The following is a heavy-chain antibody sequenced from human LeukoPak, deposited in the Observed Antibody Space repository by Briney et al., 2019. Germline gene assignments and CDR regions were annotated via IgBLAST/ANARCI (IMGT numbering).Heavy chain of an antibody. CDR1: GGSISRGTYY. CDR3: ARDLSGTGASTLAY. D-gene: IGHD1-26*01. Sequence: SQTLSLTCTVSGGSISRGTYYWSWIRQPAGKGPQWIGRISTSGSTHYNPSLESRLTISIDTSKNQFSLKLSSVTAADTAVYYCARDLSGTGASTLAYWRLRSNVTVSS. V-gene: IGHV4-61*02. CDR2: ISTSGST. J-gene: IGHJ4*02.